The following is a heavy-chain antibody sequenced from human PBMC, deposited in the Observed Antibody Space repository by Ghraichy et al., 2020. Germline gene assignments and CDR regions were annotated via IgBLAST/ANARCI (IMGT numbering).Heavy chain of an antibody. D-gene: IGHD2-2*01. V-gene: IGHV3-23*01. CDR3: ARGQAYMVIVPAALADAALDI. CDR1: GFNFNNFA. J-gene: IGHJ3*02. CDR2: ISGSGGST. Sequence: LSLTCAASGFNFNNFAMNWVRQAPGKGLEWVSGISGSGGSTYYADSVQGRFTISRDNSKHTMYLQMNSLRAEDTAIYYCARGQAYMVIVPAALADAALDILGQGTVVTVSS.